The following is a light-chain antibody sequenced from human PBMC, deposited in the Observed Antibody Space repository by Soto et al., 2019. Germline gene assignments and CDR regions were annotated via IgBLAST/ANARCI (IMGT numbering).Light chain of an antibody. J-gene: IGKJ2*01. V-gene: IGKV4-1*01. CDR2: WAS. CDR1: QSVLYSSNNKNY. Sequence: DIVMTQSPDSLAVSLGERATINCKSSQSVLYSSNNKNYLAWYQQKPGQPPKLLIYWASTRESGVPDRFSGSGSGTDCTLTISSMQAHDVAVPYCQQYYHTQYTFGQGTKLEIK. CDR3: QQYYHTQYT.